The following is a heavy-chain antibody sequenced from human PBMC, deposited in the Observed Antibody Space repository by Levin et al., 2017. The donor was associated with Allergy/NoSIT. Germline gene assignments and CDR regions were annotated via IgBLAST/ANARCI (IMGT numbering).Heavy chain of an antibody. CDR2: IYYSGST. Sequence: NPSETLSLTCTVSGGSISSYYWSWIRQPPGKGLEWIGYIYYSGSTNYNPSLKSRVTISVDTSKNQFSLKLSSVTAADTAVYYCARVRGNYDSSGYWAAEYFQHWGQGTLVTVSS. D-gene: IGHD3-22*01. J-gene: IGHJ1*01. CDR3: ARVRGNYDSSGYWAAEYFQH. CDR1: GGSISSYY. V-gene: IGHV4-59*01.